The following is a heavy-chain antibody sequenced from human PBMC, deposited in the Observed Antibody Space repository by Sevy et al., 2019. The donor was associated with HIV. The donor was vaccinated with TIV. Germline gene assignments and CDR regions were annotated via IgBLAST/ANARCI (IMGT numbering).Heavy chain of an antibody. J-gene: IGHJ6*02. Sequence: GGSLRLSCTASGFPFSSYDMNWVRQAPGQGLEWISSISSSSNFVYQADSVKGRFTISRDNAKNSLFLQMNSLTVEDTAVYYCARDRGVPRTRGSYQYGMDVWDQGTTVTVSS. CDR1: GFPFSSYD. CDR3: ARDRGVPRTRGSYQYGMDV. CDR2: ISSSSNFV. D-gene: IGHD3-16*01. V-gene: IGHV3-21*06.